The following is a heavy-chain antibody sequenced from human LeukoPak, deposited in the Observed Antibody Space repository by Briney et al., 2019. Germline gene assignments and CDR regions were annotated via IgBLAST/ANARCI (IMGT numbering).Heavy chain of an antibody. J-gene: IGHJ5*02. V-gene: IGHV5-51*01. CDR1: GYSFTSYW. CDR3: ARHYSDILTGYYRRNWFDP. Sequence: GGSLKIPCKGSGYSFTSYWIGWVRQMPGKGLEWMGIIYPGDSDTRYSPSFQGRVTISADKSISTAYLQWSSLKASDTAMYYCARHYSDILTGYYRRNWFDPWGQGTLVTVSS. D-gene: IGHD3-9*01. CDR2: IYPGDSDT.